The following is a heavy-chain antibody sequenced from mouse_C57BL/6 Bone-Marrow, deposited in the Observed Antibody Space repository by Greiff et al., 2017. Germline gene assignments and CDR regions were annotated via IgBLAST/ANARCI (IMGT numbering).Heavy chain of an antibody. J-gene: IGHJ3*01. D-gene: IGHD2-3*01. V-gene: IGHV2-6-1*01. Sequence: VKLQESGPGLVAPSQSLSITCTVSGFSLTSYGVHWVRQPPGKGLEWLVVIWSDGSTTYNSALKSRLSISKDNSKSQVFLKMNSLQTDDTAMYYCARQIYDGYSAWFAYWGQGTLVTVSA. CDR3: ARQIYDGYSAWFAY. CDR2: IWSDGST. CDR1: GFSLTSYG.